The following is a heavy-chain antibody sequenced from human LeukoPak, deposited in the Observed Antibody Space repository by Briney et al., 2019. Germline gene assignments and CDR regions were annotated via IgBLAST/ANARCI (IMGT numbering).Heavy chain of an antibody. Sequence: ASVKVSCKVSGYTLTELSMHWVRQAPGKGLEWMGGSDPEDGETIYAQKFQGRVTMTEDTSTDTAYMELSSLRSEDTAVYYCATDYCSGGSCSLGMDVWGQGTTVTVSS. CDR1: GYTLTELS. CDR2: SDPEDGET. CDR3: ATDYCSGGSCSLGMDV. V-gene: IGHV1-24*01. D-gene: IGHD2-15*01. J-gene: IGHJ6*02.